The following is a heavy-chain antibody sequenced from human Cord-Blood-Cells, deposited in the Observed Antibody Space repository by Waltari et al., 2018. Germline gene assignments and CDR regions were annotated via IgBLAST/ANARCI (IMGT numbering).Heavy chain of an antibody. J-gene: IGHJ4*02. CDR3: ARFGARYNWNYIDY. CDR2: MNPNSGNT. D-gene: IGHD1-20*01. V-gene: IGHV1-8*01. CDR1: GYPFTRSD. Sequence: QVQMVQSGAEVKKPGASVKVSCKSSGYPFTRSDIHWVRQGTGQGLEWMGWMNPNSGNTGYAQKFQGRVTMTRNTSISTAYMELSSLRSEDTAVYYCARFGARYNWNYIDYWGQGTLVTVSS.